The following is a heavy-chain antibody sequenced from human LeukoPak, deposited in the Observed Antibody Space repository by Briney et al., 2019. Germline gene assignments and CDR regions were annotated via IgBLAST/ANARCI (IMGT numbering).Heavy chain of an antibody. J-gene: IGHJ6*04. D-gene: IGHD3-10*02. CDR3: AELGITMIGGV. Sequence: GGSLRLSCAASGFTFNSYWMHWVRQTPGKGLVWVSRINGFGNSTSYAASVKGRFTISRDNAKNSLYLQMNSLRAEDTAVYYCAELGITMIGGVWGKGTTVTISS. CDR1: GFTFNSYW. V-gene: IGHV3-74*01. CDR2: INGFGNST.